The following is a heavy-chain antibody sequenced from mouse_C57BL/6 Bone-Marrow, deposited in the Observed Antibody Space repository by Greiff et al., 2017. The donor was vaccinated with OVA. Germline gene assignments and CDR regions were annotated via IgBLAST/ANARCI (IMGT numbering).Heavy chain of an antibody. V-gene: IGHV10-1*01. D-gene: IGHD4-1*01. CDR1: GFSFNTYA. CDR3: VRHPNWDENAMDY. CDR2: IRSKSNNYAT. Sequence: EVQLVESGGGLVQPKGSLKLSCAASGFSFNTYAMNWVRQAPGKGLEWVARIRSKSNNYATYYADSVKDRFTISRDDSESMLYMQMNNVKTEDTAMYYCVRHPNWDENAMDYWGQGTSVTVSS. J-gene: IGHJ4*01.